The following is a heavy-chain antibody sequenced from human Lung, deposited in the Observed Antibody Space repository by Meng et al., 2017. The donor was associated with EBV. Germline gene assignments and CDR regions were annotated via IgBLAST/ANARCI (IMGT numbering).Heavy chain of an antibody. CDR1: GYTFTDYY. V-gene: IGHV1-2*06. CDR2: INPNSGGT. J-gene: IGHJ4*02. Sequence: QGQLGQSGAEVKQPGASVKVSCKASGYTFTDYYMHWVRQAPGQGLEWMGRINPNSGGTHYAQKFQGRVTMTRDTSITTAYMELSRLRSDDTAVYYCARSMGSGGWYVDYWGQGTLVTVSS. CDR3: ARSMGSGGWYVDY. D-gene: IGHD6-19*01.